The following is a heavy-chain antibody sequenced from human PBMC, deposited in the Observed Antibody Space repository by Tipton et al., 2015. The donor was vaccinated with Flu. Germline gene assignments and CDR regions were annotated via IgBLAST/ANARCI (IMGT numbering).Heavy chain of an antibody. Sequence: LRFSCTVSGGSINSYYWSWIRQPPGKGLEWIGYIYYSGSTTYNPSLKSRVTISVDTSKNQFSLKLSSVTAADTAMYYCARQSTGSRFDYWGQGTLVTVSS. D-gene: IGHD1-1*01. CDR2: IYYSGST. J-gene: IGHJ4*02. CDR3: ARQSTGSRFDY. V-gene: IGHV4-59*08. CDR1: GGSINSYY.